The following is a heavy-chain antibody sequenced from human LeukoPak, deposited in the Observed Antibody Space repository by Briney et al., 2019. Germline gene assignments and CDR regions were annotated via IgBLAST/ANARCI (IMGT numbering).Heavy chain of an antibody. J-gene: IGHJ5*02. V-gene: IGHV4-34*01. CDR2: INHSGST. CDR3: ARGRYLHTMVRDRNWFDP. Sequence: PSETLSLTCAVYGGSFSGYYWSWIRQPPGKGLEWIGEINHSGSTNYNPPLKSRVTISVDTSKNQFSLKLSSVTAADTAVYYCARGRYLHTMVRDRNWFDPWGQGTLVTVSS. CDR1: GGSFSGYY. D-gene: IGHD3-10*01.